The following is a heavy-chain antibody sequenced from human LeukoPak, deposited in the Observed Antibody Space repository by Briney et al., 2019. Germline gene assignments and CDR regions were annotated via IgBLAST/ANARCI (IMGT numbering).Heavy chain of an antibody. J-gene: IGHJ6*03. CDR2: IIPIFGTA. D-gene: IGHD4-23*01. V-gene: IGHV1-69*13. CDR3: ARGARKYDYGGNWPLNAMDV. Sequence: ASVKVSCKASGGTFSSYAISWVRQAPGQGLEWMGGIIPIFGTANYAQKFQGRVTITADESTSTAYMELSSLRSEDTAVYYCARGARKYDYGGNWPLNAMDVWGKGTTVTISS. CDR1: GGTFSSYA.